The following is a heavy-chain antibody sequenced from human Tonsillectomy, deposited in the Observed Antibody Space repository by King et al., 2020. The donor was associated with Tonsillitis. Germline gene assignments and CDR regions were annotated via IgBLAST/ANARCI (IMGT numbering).Heavy chain of an antibody. Sequence: QLVQSGGGVVQPGRSLRLSCAASGFTFSSYAMHWVRQAPGKGLEWVAVISYDGSNKYYADSVKGRFTISRDNSKNTLYLQMNSLRAEDTAVYYCARDGPYYYYGMDVWGQGTTVTVSS. CDR1: GFTFSSYA. V-gene: IGHV3-30-3*01. CDR2: ISYDGSNK. J-gene: IGHJ6*02. CDR3: ARDGPYYYYGMDV.